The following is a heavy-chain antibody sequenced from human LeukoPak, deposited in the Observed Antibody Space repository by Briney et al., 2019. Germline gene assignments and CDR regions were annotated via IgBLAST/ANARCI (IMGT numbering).Heavy chain of an antibody. CDR2: ISGSGGSS. J-gene: IGHJ4*02. Sequence: GGSLRLSCAASGFTFSSYAMSWVRQAPGKGLEWVSAISGSGGSSYYADSVKGRFTISRDNSKNTLYLQMNSLRAEDTAVYYCAKFLPTHIVVANYYFDYWGQGTLVTVSS. CDR3: AKFLPTHIVVANYYFDY. D-gene: IGHD2-21*01. CDR1: GFTFSSYA. V-gene: IGHV3-23*01.